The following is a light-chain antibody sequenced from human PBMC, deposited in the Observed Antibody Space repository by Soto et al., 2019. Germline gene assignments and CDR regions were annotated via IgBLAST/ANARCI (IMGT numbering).Light chain of an antibody. CDR3: SSYTSSSTLYV. V-gene: IGLV2-14*01. J-gene: IGLJ1*01. CDR1: SXDVGGYNY. Sequence: QSALTQPASVSGSPGQSITISCTGTSXDVGGYNYVSWYQQHPGKAPKLMIYDVSNRPSGVSNRFSGSKSGNTASLTISGLQAEDEADYYCSSYTSSSTLYVFGTGTKLTVL. CDR2: DVS.